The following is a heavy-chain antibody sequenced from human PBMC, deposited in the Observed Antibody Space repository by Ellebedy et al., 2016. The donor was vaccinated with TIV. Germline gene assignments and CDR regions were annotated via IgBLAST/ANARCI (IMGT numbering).Heavy chain of an antibody. CDR2: ISYDGSNK. CDR1: GFTFSSYA. CDR3: ARELQDYYGMDV. V-gene: IGHV3-30-3*01. Sequence: GGSLRLXCAASGFTFSSYAMHWVRQAPGKGLEWVAVISYDGSNKYYADSVKGRFTISRDNSKNTLYLQMNSLRAEDTAVYYCARELQDYYGMDVWGQGTTVTVSS. J-gene: IGHJ6*02. D-gene: IGHD4-11*01.